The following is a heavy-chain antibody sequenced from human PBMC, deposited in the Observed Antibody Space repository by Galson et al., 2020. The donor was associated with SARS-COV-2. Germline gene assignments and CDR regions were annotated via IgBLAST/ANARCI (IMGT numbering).Heavy chain of an antibody. V-gene: IGHV3-23*01. CDR2: IRPRGDAT. J-gene: IGHJ4*02. CDR1: GFAFSTYA. Sequence: GGSLRPPCAASGFAFSTYALSWVRQAPGRGLEWVSVIRPRGDATYYAASVKGRFTISRDNSKNTLYLQMNSLRAEDTAVYYCAKDYDILTGPIWGQGTLVTVSS. D-gene: IGHD3-9*01. CDR3: AKDYDILTGPI.